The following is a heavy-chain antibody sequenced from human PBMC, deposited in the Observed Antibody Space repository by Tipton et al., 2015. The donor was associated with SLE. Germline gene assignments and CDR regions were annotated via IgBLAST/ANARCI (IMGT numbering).Heavy chain of an antibody. CDR3: ARTAGRSVKLWYFDL. J-gene: IGHJ2*01. CDR2: IYYGGTI. CDR1: VYSISSSNW. D-gene: IGHD1-26*01. Sequence: LRLSCNVSVYSISSSNWWGWIRQPPGKGLEWIGHIYYGGTIYYNPSLKSRVTMSIDTSKNQFSLKLSYVTDVDTAVYYCARTAGRSVKLWYFDLWGRGTLVTVSS. V-gene: IGHV4-28*02.